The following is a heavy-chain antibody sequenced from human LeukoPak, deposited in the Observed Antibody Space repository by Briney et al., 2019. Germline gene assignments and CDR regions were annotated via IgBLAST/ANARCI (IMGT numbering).Heavy chain of an antibody. CDR3: ATYSSSSDLDY. Sequence: SETLSLTCTVSGVSISGSSYYWGWIRQPPGKGLEWIADIYYSGGTYYNPSLKSRVSTSVGTSKNQFSLRLSSVSAADTAVYFCATYSSSSDLDYWGQGTLVTVSS. V-gene: IGHV4-39*07. CDR1: GVSISGSSYY. J-gene: IGHJ4*02. CDR2: IYYSGGT. D-gene: IGHD6-6*01.